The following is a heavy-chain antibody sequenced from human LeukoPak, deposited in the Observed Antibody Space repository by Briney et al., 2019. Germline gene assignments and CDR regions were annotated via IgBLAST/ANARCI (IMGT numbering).Heavy chain of an antibody. Sequence: GSSVKVSCKASGGTFSSYAISWVRQAPGQGLEWMGRIIPILGIANYAQKFQGRVTITADKSTSTTYMELSSLRSEDTAVYYCARGRFFGYGDYVSLYYFDYWGQGTLVTVSS. V-gene: IGHV1-69*04. CDR2: IIPILGIA. CDR3: ARGRFFGYGDYVSLYYFDY. D-gene: IGHD4-17*01. J-gene: IGHJ4*02. CDR1: GGTFSSYA.